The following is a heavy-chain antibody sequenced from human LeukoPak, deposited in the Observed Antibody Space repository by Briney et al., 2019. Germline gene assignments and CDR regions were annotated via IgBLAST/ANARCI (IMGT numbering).Heavy chain of an antibody. CDR1: GFTFSSYA. Sequence: GGSLRLSCAASGFTFSSYAMHWVRQAPGKGLEWVAVISYDGSNKYYADSVKGRFTISRDNAKNTLYLQMNSLRAEDTAVYYCARGSGSYRGVFDYWGQGTLVTVSS. D-gene: IGHD1-26*01. V-gene: IGHV3-30-3*01. CDR2: ISYDGSNK. J-gene: IGHJ4*02. CDR3: ARGSGSYRGVFDY.